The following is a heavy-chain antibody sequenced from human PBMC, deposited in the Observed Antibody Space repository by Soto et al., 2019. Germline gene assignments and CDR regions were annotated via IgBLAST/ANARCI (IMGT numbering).Heavy chain of an antibody. D-gene: IGHD2-2*01. CDR2: VYQSGTT. CDR3: ARQPESTSYFDY. J-gene: IGHJ4*02. CDR1: GASISTSSDF. V-gene: IGHV4-39*01. Sequence: QLQLQESGPGLVRSSETLSLTCSVSGASISTSSDFWGWIRQAPGKGLEWIGNVYQSGTTRLNPSLNRRVSKFVGRSKNQCYLELNSATAADRAVYYCARQPESTSYFDYWGQGIPVTVSS.